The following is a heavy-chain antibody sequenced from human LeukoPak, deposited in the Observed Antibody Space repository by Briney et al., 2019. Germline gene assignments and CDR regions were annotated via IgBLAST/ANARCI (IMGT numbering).Heavy chain of an antibody. Sequence: PLETLSLTCAVSGGSISSSNWWTWVRQPPGKGLEWIGNIKHSGSTTYSPSLKSRVTISVDTSKNQFSLKLSSVTAADTAVYYCARSFDYWGQGTLVTVSS. J-gene: IGHJ4*02. CDR1: GGSISSSNW. CDR3: ARSFDY. V-gene: IGHV4-4*02. CDR2: IKHSGST.